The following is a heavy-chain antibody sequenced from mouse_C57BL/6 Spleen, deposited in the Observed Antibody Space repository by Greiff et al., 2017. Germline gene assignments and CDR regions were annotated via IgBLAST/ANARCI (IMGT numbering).Heavy chain of an antibody. CDR1: GFTFTDYY. CDR2: IRNKANGYTT. D-gene: IGHD2-10*01. V-gene: IGHV7-3*01. Sequence: EVMLVESGGGLVQPGGSLSLSCAASGFTFTDYYMSWVRQPPGKALEWLGFIRNKANGYTTEYSVSVKGRFTISRDKSQSILYLQMNALRAEDSATYYCARSSYEDGYFDVWGTGTTVTVSS. J-gene: IGHJ1*03. CDR3: ARSSYEDGYFDV.